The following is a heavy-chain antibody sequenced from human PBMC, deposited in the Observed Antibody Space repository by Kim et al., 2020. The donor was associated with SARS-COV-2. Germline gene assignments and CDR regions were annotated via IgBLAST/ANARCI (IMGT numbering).Heavy chain of an antibody. J-gene: IGHJ3*02. D-gene: IGHD6-13*01. Sequence: SETLSLTCTVSGDSISSSSYYWGWIRQPPGKGLEWIGNIYYSGSTYYNPSLKSRVTISVDTSKNQFSLKLSSVTAADTAVYYCARPYSSSWYGGQGAFD. CDR3: ARPYSSSWYGGQGAFD. CDR1: GDSISSSSYY. V-gene: IGHV4-39*01. CDR2: IYYSGST.